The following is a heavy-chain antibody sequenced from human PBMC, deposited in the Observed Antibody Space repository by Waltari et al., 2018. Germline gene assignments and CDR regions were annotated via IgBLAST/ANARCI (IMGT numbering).Heavy chain of an antibody. CDR1: GGSLSGYY. V-gene: IGHV4-34*01. Sequence: QVQLQQWGAGLLKPSETLSLTCAVYGGSLSGYYWSWIRQPPGKGLEWIGEINHSGGTNYNPSLKSRVTISVDTSKNQFSLKLSSVTAADTAVYYCAGWIQLPYFDYWGQGTLVTVSS. D-gene: IGHD5-18*01. J-gene: IGHJ4*02. CDR2: INHSGGT. CDR3: AGWIQLPYFDY.